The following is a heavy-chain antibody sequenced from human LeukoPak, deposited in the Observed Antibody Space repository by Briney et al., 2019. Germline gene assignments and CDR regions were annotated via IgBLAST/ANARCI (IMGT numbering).Heavy chain of an antibody. CDR3: ASVSYRVVIRRGNAFDI. Sequence: ASVKVSCKASGYTFTSYDINWVRQASGQGLEWMGWMNPNSGNTGYAQKFQGRVTMTRNTSISTAHMELSSLRSEDTAVYYCASVSYRVVIRRGNAFDIWGQGTMVTVSS. CDR2: MNPNSGNT. J-gene: IGHJ3*02. D-gene: IGHD3-22*01. V-gene: IGHV1-8*01. CDR1: GYTFTSYD.